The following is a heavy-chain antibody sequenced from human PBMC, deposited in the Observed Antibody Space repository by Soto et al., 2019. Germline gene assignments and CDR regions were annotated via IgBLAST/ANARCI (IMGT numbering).Heavy chain of an antibody. D-gene: IGHD3-16*01. V-gene: IGHV4-30-4*01. CDR1: GGSTSSDNY. CDR3: AREGGESSDGLYYFDF. Sequence: SETLSLTCTVSGGSTSSDNYWSWIRQPPGKGLEWIGHIYYSGNTDYNPSLKSRLAISIDTSKNQFSLKLSSVTAADTAVYFCAREGGESSDGLYYFDFWGQGSLVTVSS. J-gene: IGHJ4*02. CDR2: IYYSGNT.